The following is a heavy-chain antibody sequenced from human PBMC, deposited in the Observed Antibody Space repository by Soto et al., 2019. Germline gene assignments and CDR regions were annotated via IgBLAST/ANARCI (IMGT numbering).Heavy chain of an antibody. J-gene: IGHJ4*02. V-gene: IGHV3-11*06. CDR1: GFTVSDYY. D-gene: IGHD3-22*01. CDR3: ARPTMTTNYFDY. Sequence: QVQLVESGGGLVKPGGSLRLSCAASGFTVSDYYMSWIRQAPGKGLEWVSYISSSSSYTNYADSVKGRFTISRDNAKNSLYLQMNSLRAEDTAVYYCARPTMTTNYFDYWGQGTLVTVSS. CDR2: ISSSSSYT.